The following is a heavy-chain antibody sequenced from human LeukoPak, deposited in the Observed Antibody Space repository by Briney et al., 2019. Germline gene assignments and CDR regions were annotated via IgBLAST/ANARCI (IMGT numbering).Heavy chain of an antibody. J-gene: IGHJ4*02. CDR3: SRDFDY. Sequence: SQTLSLTCAISGDSVSSNTASWNWIRQSPSRGLEWLGRTYYRSKWYYDYPLSVKSRITINSDTSKNQFSLQLNSVTPEDTAVYYCSRDFDYWGQGTLVTVSS. CDR2: TYYRSKWYY. V-gene: IGHV6-1*01. CDR1: GDSVSSNTAS.